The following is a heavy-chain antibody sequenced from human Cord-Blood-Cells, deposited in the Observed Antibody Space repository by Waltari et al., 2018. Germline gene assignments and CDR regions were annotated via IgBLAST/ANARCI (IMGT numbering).Heavy chain of an antibody. D-gene: IGHD6-19*01. CDR1: GGSISSYY. J-gene: IGHJ6*03. V-gene: IGHV4-59*01. CDR3: ARVAAGRPGYYYMDV. CDR2: IYYRGRP. Sequence: QVQLQESGPGLVKPSETLSLTCTVSGGSISSYYWSWIRQPPGKGLEWIGYIYYRGRPNNNPAPNGPVTNSVDTSKNQFPRKLSSVTAAGTAVYYCARVAAGRPGYYYMDVWGKGTTVTVSS.